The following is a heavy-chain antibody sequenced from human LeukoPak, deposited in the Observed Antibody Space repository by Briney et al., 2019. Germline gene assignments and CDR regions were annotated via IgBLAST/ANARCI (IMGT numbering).Heavy chain of an antibody. D-gene: IGHD3-10*02. CDR2: ISSSGSTI. CDR1: GFTLSSYS. CDR3: AELGITMIGGV. J-gene: IGHJ6*04. V-gene: IGHV3-48*03. Sequence: GGSLRLSCAASGFTLSSYSMHWVRQAPGKGLEWVSYISSSGSTIKYADSVKGRFTISRGNAKNSLYLQMNSLRAEDTAVYYCAELGITMIGGVWGKGTTVTISS.